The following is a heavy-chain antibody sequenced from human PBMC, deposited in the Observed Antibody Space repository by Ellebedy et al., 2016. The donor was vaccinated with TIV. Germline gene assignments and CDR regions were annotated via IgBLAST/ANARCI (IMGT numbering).Heavy chain of an antibody. D-gene: IGHD1-26*01. V-gene: IGHV4-61*01. Sequence: SETLSLXXTVSGGSVSSGSYYWSWIRQPPGKGLEWIGYIYYSGSTNYNPSLKSRVTISVDTSKNQFSLKLSSVTAADTAVYYCARSSGATYHMDVWGQGTTATVSS. J-gene: IGHJ6*02. CDR3: ARSSGATYHMDV. CDR1: GGSVSSGSYY. CDR2: IYYSGST.